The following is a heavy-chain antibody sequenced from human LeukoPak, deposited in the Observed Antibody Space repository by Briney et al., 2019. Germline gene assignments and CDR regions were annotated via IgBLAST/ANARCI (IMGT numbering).Heavy chain of an antibody. CDR3: AKFSYYDSSGYPIYFDY. CDR2: ISGSGGST. D-gene: IGHD3-22*01. CDR1: GFTFSSYA. V-gene: IGHV3-23*01. Sequence: PGGSLRLSCAASGFTFSSYAMSWVRQAPGKGLEWVSAISGSGGSTYYADSVKGRFTISRDNSKNTLYLQMNSLRAEDTAVYYRAKFSYYDSSGYPIYFDYWGQGTLVTVSS. J-gene: IGHJ4*02.